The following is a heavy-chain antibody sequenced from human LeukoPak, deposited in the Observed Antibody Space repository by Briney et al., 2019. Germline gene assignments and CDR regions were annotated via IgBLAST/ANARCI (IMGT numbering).Heavy chain of an antibody. J-gene: IGHJ4*02. CDR3: ARGHKNYYDSSGYFHFDY. CDR2: IYYSGST. Sequence: SETLSLTCTVSGGSISSGGYYWSWIRQHPGKGLEWIGYIYYSGSTYYNPSLKSRVTISVDTSKNQFSLKLSSVTAADTAVYYCARGHKNYYDSSGYFHFDYWGQGTLVTVSS. V-gene: IGHV4-31*03. CDR1: GGSISSGGYY. D-gene: IGHD3-22*01.